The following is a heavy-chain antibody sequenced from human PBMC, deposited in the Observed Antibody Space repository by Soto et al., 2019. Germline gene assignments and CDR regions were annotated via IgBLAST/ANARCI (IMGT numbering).Heavy chain of an antibody. D-gene: IGHD2-2*02. V-gene: IGHV1-2*02. Sequence: ASVKVSCKASGYTFTGYYMHWVRQAPGQGLEWMGWINPNSGGTNYAQKFQGRVTMTRDTSISTAYMELSRLRSDDTAVYCCARGVSYQPLYLGGDWFDPWGQGTLVTVSS. CDR1: GYTFTGYY. CDR2: INPNSGGT. CDR3: ARGVSYQPLYLGGDWFDP. J-gene: IGHJ5*02.